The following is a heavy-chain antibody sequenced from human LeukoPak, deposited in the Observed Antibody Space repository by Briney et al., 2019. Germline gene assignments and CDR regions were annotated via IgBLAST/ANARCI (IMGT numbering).Heavy chain of an antibody. CDR3: ARENFMATSGTTFDI. D-gene: IGHD1-1*01. V-gene: IGHV3-21*01. J-gene: IGHJ3*02. CDR1: GSTLSSYA. Sequence: GGSLRLSCAASGSTLSSYAMNWVRQAPGNGLVWVSSVSSSSTNKFYADSVKGRFTISRDDAKNSLYLQMNSLRVEDTAVYYCARENFMATSGTTFDIWGQGTMVSVSS. CDR2: VSSSSTNK.